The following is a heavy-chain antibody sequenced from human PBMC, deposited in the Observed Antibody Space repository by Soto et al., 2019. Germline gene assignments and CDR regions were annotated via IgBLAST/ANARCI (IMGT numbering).Heavy chain of an antibody. Sequence: QVQLVESGGGVVQPGRSLRLSWAASGFTFSSYGMHWVRQASGKGLEWVAVISYDGSNKYYADSVKGRFTISRDNSKNTLYLQMNSLRAEDTAVYYCAKARYCSGGSCYFVDYWGQGTLVTVSS. CDR2: ISYDGSNK. J-gene: IGHJ4*02. CDR3: AKARYCSGGSCYFVDY. V-gene: IGHV3-30*18. CDR1: GFTFSSYG. D-gene: IGHD2-15*01.